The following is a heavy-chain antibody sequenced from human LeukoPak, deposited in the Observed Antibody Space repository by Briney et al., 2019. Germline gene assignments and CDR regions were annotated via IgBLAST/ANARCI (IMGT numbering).Heavy chain of an antibody. CDR3: ALARSEYHYGMDV. V-gene: IGHV6-1*01. J-gene: IGHJ6*02. Sequence: SQTLSLTCAISGDSVSSISVAWNWIRQSPSRGLEWLGRTYYRSKWYNEYAVSVKGRININPDPSKDQFSLQLNSVTPEDAAVYYCALARSEYHYGMDVWGQGATVTVSS. CDR2: TYYRSKWYN. CDR1: GDSVSSISVA.